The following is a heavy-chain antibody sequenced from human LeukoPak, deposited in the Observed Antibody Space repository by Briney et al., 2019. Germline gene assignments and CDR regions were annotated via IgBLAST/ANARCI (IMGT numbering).Heavy chain of an antibody. J-gene: IGHJ6*03. CDR1: GYTFTGYY. CDR3: ARDPLESSGYYYYYMDV. V-gene: IGHV1-2*02. CDR2: INPISGGT. Sequence: ASVKVSCKASGYTFTGYYMHWVRQAPGKGLEWMGWINPISGGTNYAQKFQGRVTKARDTSTSTAYMELSKLRSKDTAVYYCARDPLESSGYYYYYMDVWGKGTTVTVSS. D-gene: IGHD3-22*01.